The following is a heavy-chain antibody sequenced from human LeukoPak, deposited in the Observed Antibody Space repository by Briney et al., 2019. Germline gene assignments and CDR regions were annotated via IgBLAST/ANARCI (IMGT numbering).Heavy chain of an antibody. J-gene: IGHJ4*02. Sequence: ASVKVSCKASGYTFITYGISWVRQAPGQGLEWMGWINPHTGDTKNEQILHDIVTMTADPFTATAYMELRSLRSDDTAVYYCARGDGSSWYEYWGQGTMVTVSS. CDR3: ARGDGSSWYEY. CDR2: INPHTGDT. CDR1: GYTFITYG. D-gene: IGHD6-13*01. V-gene: IGHV1-18*04.